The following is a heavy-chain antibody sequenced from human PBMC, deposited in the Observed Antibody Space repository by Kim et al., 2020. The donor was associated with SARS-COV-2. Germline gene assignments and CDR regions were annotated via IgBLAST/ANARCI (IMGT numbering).Heavy chain of an antibody. CDR3: ARRRRYCDFWSGNFDY. V-gene: IGHV4-39*01. J-gene: IGHJ4*02. Sequence: SLKTRVTISVDTSKNQFSLKLRSVTAADTAVYYCARRRRYCDFWSGNFDYWGQGTLVTVSS. D-gene: IGHD3-3*01.